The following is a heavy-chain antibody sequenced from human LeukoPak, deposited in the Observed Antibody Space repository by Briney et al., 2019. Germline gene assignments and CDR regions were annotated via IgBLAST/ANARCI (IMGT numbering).Heavy chain of an antibody. V-gene: IGHV4-34*01. J-gene: IGHJ6*02. CDR1: GGSFSGYY. CDR2: INHSGST. CDR3: ARVGGSGWYRYYYGMDV. D-gene: IGHD6-19*01. Sequence: PSETLSLTCAVYGGSFSGYYWSWIRQPPGKGLEWIGEINHSGSTNYNPSLKSRVTISVDTSKNQFSLKLSSVAAADTAVYYCARVGGSGWYRYYYGMDVWGQGTTVTVSS.